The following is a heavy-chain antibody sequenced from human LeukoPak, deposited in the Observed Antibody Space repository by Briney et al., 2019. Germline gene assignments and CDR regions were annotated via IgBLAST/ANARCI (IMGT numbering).Heavy chain of an antibody. CDR3: ARGASIRYYYYYYGMDV. CDR1: GDSISSSNW. J-gene: IGHJ6*02. CDR2: IFHTGST. V-gene: IGHV4-4*02. Sequence: SGTLSLTCAVSGDSISSSNWWSWVRQPPGKELEWIGEIFHTGSTNYNPSLKSRVTISVDTSKNQFSLKLSSVTAADTAVYYCARGASIRYYYYYYGMDVWGRGTTVTVSS.